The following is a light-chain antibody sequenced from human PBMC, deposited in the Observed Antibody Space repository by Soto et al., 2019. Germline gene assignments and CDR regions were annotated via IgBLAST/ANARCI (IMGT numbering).Light chain of an antibody. V-gene: IGLV2-14*01. CDR2: DVS. CDR3: SSYTSSSTLV. Sequence: QSALTQPASVSGSPGQSITISGTGTSSNVGGYNFVSWYQQHPGKAPKLMIYDVSNRPSGVSNRFSGSKSDNTASLTISGLQAEDEADYYYSSYTSSSTLVFGGGTKLTVL. CDR1: SSNVGGYNF. J-gene: IGLJ2*01.